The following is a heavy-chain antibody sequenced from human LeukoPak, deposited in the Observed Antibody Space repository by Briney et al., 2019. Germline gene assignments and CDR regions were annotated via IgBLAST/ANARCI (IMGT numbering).Heavy chain of an antibody. CDR3: ARGDYGDYGMDV. CDR1: GDSINSYS. D-gene: IGHD4-17*01. CDR2: IDHSGST. Sequence: SETLSLTCTVSGDSINSYSWSWIRQPPGKGLEWIGEIDHSGSTNYNPSLKSRVTISVDTSKNQFSLKLSSVTAADTAVYYCARGDYGDYGMDVWGQGTTVTVSS. J-gene: IGHJ6*02. V-gene: IGHV4-34*01.